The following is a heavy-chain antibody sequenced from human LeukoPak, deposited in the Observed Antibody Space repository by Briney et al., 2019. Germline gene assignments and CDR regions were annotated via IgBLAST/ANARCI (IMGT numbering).Heavy chain of an antibody. Sequence: GGSLRLSCAASGFTFSSFEVNWVRQAPGKGLEWVSYISSSGSTIYYADSVKGRFTISRDNAKNSLYLQMNSLRAEDTAVYYCALPRGAYYDSSGSLFDYWGQGTLVTVSS. CDR2: ISSSGSTI. J-gene: IGHJ4*02. V-gene: IGHV3-48*03. CDR3: ALPRGAYYDSSGSLFDY. CDR1: GFTFSSFE. D-gene: IGHD3-22*01.